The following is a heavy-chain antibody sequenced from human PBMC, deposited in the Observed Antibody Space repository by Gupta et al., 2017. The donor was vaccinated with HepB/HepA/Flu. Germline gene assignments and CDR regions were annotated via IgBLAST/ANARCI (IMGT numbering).Heavy chain of an antibody. CDR3: ARLRDGSFDY. V-gene: IGHV4-59*08. Sequence: QVQLQESGPGLVKPSETLSLTCTVSGGSISSYYWSWIRQPPGKGLEWIGYIYDSGSTNYNPSLKSRVTISVDTSKNQFSLKLSSVTAADTAVYYCARLRDGSFDYWGQGTLVTVSS. J-gene: IGHJ4*02. D-gene: IGHD5-24*01. CDR2: IYDSGST. CDR1: GGSISSYY.